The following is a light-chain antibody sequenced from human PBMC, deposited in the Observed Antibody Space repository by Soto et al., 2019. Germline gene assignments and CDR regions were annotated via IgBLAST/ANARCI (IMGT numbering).Light chain of an antibody. CDR1: QSISSY. CDR3: QQYYKWPQT. CDR2: AAS. J-gene: IGKJ1*01. V-gene: IGKV1-39*01. Sequence: DIQMTQSPSSLSASVGDGVTITCRASQSISSYVSWYQQKPGKAPKLLIYAASRLESGVPSRFSGSGSGTEFTLTISSLHSEDFAVYHCQQYYKWPQTFGQGTKVDI.